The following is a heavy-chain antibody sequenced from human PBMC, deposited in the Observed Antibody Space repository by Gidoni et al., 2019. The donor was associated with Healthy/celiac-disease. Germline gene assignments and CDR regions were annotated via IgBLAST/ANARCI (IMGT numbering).Heavy chain of an antibody. CDR3: ARRQGYGVGVDY. CDR1: GGSISSSSYY. Sequence: QLQLQESAPGLVKPSETLSLTCTVPGGSISSSSYYWRWIRQPPGKGLEWIGSIYYSGSTYYNPSLKSRVTRSVDTSKNQFSLKRSSVTAADTAVYYCARRQGYGVGVDYWGQGTLVTVSS. CDR2: IYYSGST. D-gene: IGHD6-13*01. J-gene: IGHJ4*02. V-gene: IGHV4-39*01.